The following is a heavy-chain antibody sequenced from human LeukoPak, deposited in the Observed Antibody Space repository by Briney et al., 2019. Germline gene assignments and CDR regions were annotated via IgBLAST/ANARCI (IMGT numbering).Heavy chain of an antibody. Sequence: GGSLRLSCAASGFTFSSHWMSWVRQGLGKGLEWVANIKQDGSEKYYVDSVKGRFTISRDNSKNTLYLQMNSLRAEDTAVYYCARDLKDPFQYYFDYWGQGTLVTVSS. CDR1: GFTFSSHW. V-gene: IGHV3-7*01. CDR2: IKQDGSEK. J-gene: IGHJ4*02. CDR3: ARDLKDPFQYYFDY.